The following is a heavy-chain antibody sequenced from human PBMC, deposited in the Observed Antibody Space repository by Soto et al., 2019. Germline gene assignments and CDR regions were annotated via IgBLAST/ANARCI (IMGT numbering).Heavy chain of an antibody. V-gene: IGHV1-58*02. CDR1: GFDFGSFG. Sequence: ASVKVSCKASGFDFGSFGIQFLRQTRGRGLEWIGWIVVASGRTNYARQFQGRVAFSRDMSSTTAYMDLYDLKSDDTAVYFCSADHPHTGIGWPVWGQGTTVTVSS. CDR3: SADHPHTGIGWPV. CDR2: IVVASGRT. J-gene: IGHJ6*02.